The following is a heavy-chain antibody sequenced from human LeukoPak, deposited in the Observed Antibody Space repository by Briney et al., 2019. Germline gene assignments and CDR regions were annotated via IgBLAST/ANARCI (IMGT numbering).Heavy chain of an antibody. CDR2: IGIDSGNT. D-gene: IGHD3-22*01. Sequence: GGSLRLSCAASGFTFSDYSMNWVRQAPGKGLEWISYIGIDSGNTNYADSVKGRFTISGDKAKNSLYLQMNSLRVEDTAVYYCAREYYYDSSGYLGYWGQGTLVTVSS. CDR3: AREYYYDSSGYLGY. J-gene: IGHJ4*02. CDR1: GFTFSDYS. V-gene: IGHV3-48*01.